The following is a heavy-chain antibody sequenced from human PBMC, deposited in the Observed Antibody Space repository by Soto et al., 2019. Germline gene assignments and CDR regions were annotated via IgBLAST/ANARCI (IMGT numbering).Heavy chain of an antibody. Sequence: QVQLVQSGAEVKKPGSSVKVSCKASGGTFSSYAISWVRQAPGQGLEWMGGIIPIFGTANYAQKFQGRVTITADQSASTAYREPSRRRSEDTAVYYCASDVMDQVRREHTFAPWGQGPLVRVSS. J-gene: IGHJ5*02. CDR1: GGTFSSYA. V-gene: IGHV1-69*01. CDR3: ASDVMDQVRREHTFAP. CDR2: IIPIFGTA. D-gene: IGHD2-21*01.